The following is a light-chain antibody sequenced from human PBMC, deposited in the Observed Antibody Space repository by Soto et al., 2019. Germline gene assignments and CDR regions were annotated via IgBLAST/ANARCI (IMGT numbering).Light chain of an antibody. CDR2: AAS. V-gene: IGKV1-27*01. CDR3: QKYYSAPYT. Sequence: DIQMTQSPSSLSASVGDRVTITCRASQGINNFLAWYQQKPGKVPKLLISAASTLQSGVPSRFSGSGSGTDFTLTIRSRQPEDVATYYCQKYYSAPYTFGQGTKLEIK. CDR1: QGINNF. J-gene: IGKJ2*01.